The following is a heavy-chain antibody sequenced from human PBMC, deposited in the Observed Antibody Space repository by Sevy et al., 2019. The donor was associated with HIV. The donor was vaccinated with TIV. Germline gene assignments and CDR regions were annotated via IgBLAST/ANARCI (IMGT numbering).Heavy chain of an antibody. CDR2: IKQDAGQK. Sequence: GGSLRLSCAASGFTFSKYWMGWVRQAPGKGLEWVANIKQDAGQKYYVDSVKGRFTISRDNAKNSLYLQMNSLRAEDTAVYYCARGIYGSGSRLGLGYWGQGTLVTVSS. CDR3: ARGIYGSGSRLGLGY. J-gene: IGHJ4*02. V-gene: IGHV3-7*01. D-gene: IGHD3-10*01. CDR1: GFTFSKYW.